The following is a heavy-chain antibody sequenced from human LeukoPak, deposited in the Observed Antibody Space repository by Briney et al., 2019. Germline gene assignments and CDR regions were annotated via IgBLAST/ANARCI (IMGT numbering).Heavy chain of an antibody. CDR3: AKGESAITILGVVISKRNDY. CDR1: GFTFSSYG. Sequence: GGSLRLSCAASGFTFSSYGMHWVRQAPGKGLEWVAVISYDGSNKYYADSVKGRFTISRDNSKNTLYLQMNSLRAEDTAVYYCAKGESAITILGVVISKRNDYWGQGTLVTVSS. J-gene: IGHJ4*02. D-gene: IGHD3-3*01. V-gene: IGHV3-30*18. CDR2: ISYDGSNK.